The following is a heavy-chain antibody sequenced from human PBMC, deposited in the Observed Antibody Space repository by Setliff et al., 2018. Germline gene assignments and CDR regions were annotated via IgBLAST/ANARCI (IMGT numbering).Heavy chain of an antibody. V-gene: IGHV4-4*07. CDR1: GASIRATSYF. D-gene: IGHD6-6*01. Sequence: SETLSLTCTVSGASIRATSYFWTWVRQPAGKGLEWIGRIHTSGRTTYNPSLKSRLTISVDTSKNQFSLKLSSVIAADTAVYYCARVAQYSSSSFYYYYYGMDVWGQGTTVTVSS. CDR2: IHTSGRT. CDR3: ARVAQYSSSSFYYYYYGMDV. J-gene: IGHJ6*02.